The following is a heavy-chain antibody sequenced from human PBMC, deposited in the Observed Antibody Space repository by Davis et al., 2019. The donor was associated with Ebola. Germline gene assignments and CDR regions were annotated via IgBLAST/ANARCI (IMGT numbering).Heavy chain of an antibody. CDR1: GGSFSGYY. CDR2: INHSGST. V-gene: IGHV4-34*01. Sequence: SQTLSLTCAVYGGSFSGYYWSWIRQPPGKGLEWIGEINHSGSTNYNPSLESRVTISVDTSKNQFSLKLSSVTAADTAVYYCARSLNFFDPWGQGTLVTVSS. J-gene: IGHJ5*02. CDR3: ARSLNFFDP.